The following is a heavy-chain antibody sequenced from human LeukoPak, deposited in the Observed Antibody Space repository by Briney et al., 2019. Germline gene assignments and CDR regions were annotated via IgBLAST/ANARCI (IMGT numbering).Heavy chain of an antibody. V-gene: IGHV1-2*02. CDR1: GYTFTSYY. J-gene: IGHJ4*02. CDR2: INPNSGGT. D-gene: IGHD1-26*01. Sequence: ASVKVSCKASGYTFTSYYMHWVRQAPGQGLEWMGWINPNSGGTNYAQKFQGRVTMTRDTSISTAYMELSRLRSDDTAVYYCARDSKKSASGSYLGYWGQGTLVTVSS. CDR3: ARDSKKSASGSYLGY.